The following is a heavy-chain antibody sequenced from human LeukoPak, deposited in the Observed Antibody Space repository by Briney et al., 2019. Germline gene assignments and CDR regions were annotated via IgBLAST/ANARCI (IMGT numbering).Heavy chain of an antibody. CDR3: AREGGAAAGYYYYDMDV. Sequence: GGSLRLSCTATGFTISSNYMTWLRQTPGKGLEWLSVIYSGGSTYYADSVKGRFTISRDNSKNTLYLQMNSLRTEYTAIYYCAREGGAAAGYYYYDMDVWGKGTTVSVSS. CDR1: GFTISSNY. CDR2: IYSGGST. J-gene: IGHJ6*03. D-gene: IGHD6-13*01. V-gene: IGHV3-66*02.